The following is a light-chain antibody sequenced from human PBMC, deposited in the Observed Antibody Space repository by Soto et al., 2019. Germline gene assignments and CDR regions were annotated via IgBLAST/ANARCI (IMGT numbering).Light chain of an antibody. Sequence: VVTQSPDSLAVSLGERATINRKSDFNIENYLVWYQQKPGQSPKVLIYWASTRESGVPDRFSGSVSGTDFTLTINGLQAEDVAVYYCQQYYSMPLTFGGGTNVKIK. V-gene: IGKV4-1*01. CDR1: FNIENY. J-gene: IGKJ4*01. CDR3: QQYYSMPLT. CDR2: WAS.